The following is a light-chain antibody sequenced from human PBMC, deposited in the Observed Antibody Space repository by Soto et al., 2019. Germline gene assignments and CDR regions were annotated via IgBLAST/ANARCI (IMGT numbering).Light chain of an antibody. J-gene: IGLJ3*02. Sequence: SSELTQPPSVSVAPGQTARLSCGGNNIHSTSVHWYQQKQGQAPVLVVYDDGDRPSGISERISGSKSGNTATLTITRVEAGDEADYFCQVWDSGSDQGVFGGGTKLTVL. CDR2: DDG. V-gene: IGLV3-21*02. CDR3: QVWDSGSDQGV. CDR1: NIHSTS.